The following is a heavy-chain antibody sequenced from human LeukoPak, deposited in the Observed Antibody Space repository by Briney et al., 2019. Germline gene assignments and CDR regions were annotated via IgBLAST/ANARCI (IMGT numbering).Heavy chain of an antibody. D-gene: IGHD3-16*02. J-gene: IGHJ6*02. CDR2: ISYDGSNK. CDR1: GFTFSSYA. Sequence: GGSRRLSCAASGFTFSSYAMHWVRQAPGKGLEWGAVISYDGSNKYYADSVKGRFTISRDNSKNTLYLQMNSLRAEDTAVYYCARDQYYDYVWGSYRYSHGHGMDVWGQGTTVTVSS. CDR3: ARDQYYDYVWGSYRYSHGHGMDV. V-gene: IGHV3-30-3*01.